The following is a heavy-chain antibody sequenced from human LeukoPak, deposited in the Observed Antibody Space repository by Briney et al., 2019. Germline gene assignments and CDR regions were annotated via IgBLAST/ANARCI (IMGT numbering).Heavy chain of an antibody. D-gene: IGHD2-21*02. Sequence: PSETLSLTCAVSGGSISSSNWWSWVRQPPGKGLEWIGEIYHSGSTNYNPSLKSRVTISVDKSKNQFSLKLSSVTAADTAVYYCARHPPEGVTWGFYFDYWGQGTLVTVSS. CDR2: IYHSGST. J-gene: IGHJ4*02. CDR1: GGSISSSNW. V-gene: IGHV4-4*02. CDR3: ARHPPEGVTWGFYFDY.